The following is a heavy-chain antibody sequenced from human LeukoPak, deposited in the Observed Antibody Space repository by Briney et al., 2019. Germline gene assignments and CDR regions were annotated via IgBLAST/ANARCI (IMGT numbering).Heavy chain of an antibody. CDR2: IYHTGGT. D-gene: IGHD3-9*01. CDR1: GGSISGYY. V-gene: IGHV4-59*01. CDR3: ARAMMGRYFEFAY. Sequence: SETLSLTCTVSGGSISGYYWNWIRQPPGKGLEWIGYIYHTGGTNYNPSLKSRVTMSLDTSKNQFSLKLTSVTAADTAVYYCARAMMGRYFEFAYWGQGTLVTVSS. J-gene: IGHJ4*02.